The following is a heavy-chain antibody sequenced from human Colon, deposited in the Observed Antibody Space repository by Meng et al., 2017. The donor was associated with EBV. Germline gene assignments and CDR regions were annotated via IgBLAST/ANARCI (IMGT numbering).Heavy chain of an antibody. V-gene: IGHV1-24*01. CDR1: GYSLSDLS. CDR2: LHPEEGEI. J-gene: IGHJ4*02. Sequence: QVQLVQSGAEVKKPGASGKVSCKVSGYSLSDLSMHWVRQSPGKGLEWMGGLHPEEGEIINAQKFQGRVNMTEDTSTDTAYMELRSLRSEDTAVYYCATDLEYSYESAYWGQGTLVTVAS. D-gene: IGHD5-18*01. CDR3: ATDLEYSYESAY.